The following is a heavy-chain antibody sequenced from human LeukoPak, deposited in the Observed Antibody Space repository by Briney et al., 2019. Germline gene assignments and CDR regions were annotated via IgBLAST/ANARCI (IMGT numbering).Heavy chain of an antibody. J-gene: IGHJ4*02. CDR1: RHTFTGYY. D-gene: IGHD6-13*01. CDR3: ARAAAADHFDY. V-gene: IGHV1-2*02. Sequence: ASVTGSCQAYRHTFTGYYMHWVRQAPGQGLEWMGWINPNSGGTNYAQKFQGRVTMTRDTSISTAYMELSRLRPYDTAVYYCARAAAADHFDYWGQGTLVTVSS. CDR2: INPNSGGT.